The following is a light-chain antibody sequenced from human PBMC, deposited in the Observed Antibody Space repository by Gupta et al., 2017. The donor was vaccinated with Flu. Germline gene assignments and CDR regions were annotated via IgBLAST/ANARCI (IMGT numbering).Light chain of an antibody. CDR3: QSYDSSLSSWV. CDR2: GNS. J-gene: IGLJ3*02. V-gene: IGLV1-40*01. Sequence: GAPGQRVTISCSGSSSNIGAGYDVHWYQQFPGTAPKLLIYGNSNRPSGVPDRFVGSKSGTSASLAITGLQAEDETDYYCQSYDSSLSSWVFGGGTKLTVL. CDR1: SSNIGAGYD.